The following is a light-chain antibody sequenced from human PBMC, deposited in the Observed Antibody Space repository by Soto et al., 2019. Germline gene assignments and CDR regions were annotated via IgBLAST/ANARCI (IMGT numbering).Light chain of an antibody. Sequence: VIWMTQSPSLLSASTGDRVTISCRVSPGVSSFLAWYQQKQGKAPKILIYAASTWQTGVQSRFSGSGSGTDFTLTISNLQSEDFATYYCQQYYSFPWTFGQGTKLEIK. J-gene: IGKJ1*01. CDR2: AAS. CDR1: PGVSSF. V-gene: IGKV1D-8*01. CDR3: QQYYSFPWT.